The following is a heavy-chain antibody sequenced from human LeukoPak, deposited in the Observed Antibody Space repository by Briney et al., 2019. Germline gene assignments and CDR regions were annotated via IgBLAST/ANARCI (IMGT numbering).Heavy chain of an antibody. CDR1: GYTFTSYG. V-gene: IGHV1-18*01. J-gene: IGHJ4*02. D-gene: IGHD4-17*01. CDR3: ARGEDYGDHMLNY. CDR2: ISAPNGNT. Sequence: ASVKVSCKASGYTFTSYGITWVRQAPGQGLEWMAWISAPNGNTNYAQKFQARVTLTTDTFTSTAYMDLRSLRSDDTAVYYCARGEDYGDHMLNYWGQGTLVTVSS.